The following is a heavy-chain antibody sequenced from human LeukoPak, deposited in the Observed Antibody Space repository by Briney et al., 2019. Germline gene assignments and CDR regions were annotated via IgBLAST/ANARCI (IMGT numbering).Heavy chain of an antibody. CDR3: APGGRTGGVLLSGY. V-gene: IGHV3-23*01. J-gene: IGHJ4*02. CDR2: ISGSGGST. D-gene: IGHD2-8*02. CDR1: GFTFSSYN. Sequence: GGSLRLSCTASGFTFSSYNMNWVRQAPGKGLEWVSAISGSGGSTYYADSVKGRFTISRDNSKNTLYLQMNSLRAEDTAVYYCAPGGRTGGVLLSGYWGQGTLVTVSS.